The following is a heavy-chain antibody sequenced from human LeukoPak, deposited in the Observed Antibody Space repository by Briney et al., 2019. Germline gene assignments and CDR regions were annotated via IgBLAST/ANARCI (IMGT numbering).Heavy chain of an antibody. V-gene: IGHV1-18*01. CDR2: ISTYNGNT. Sequence: ASVKVSCKASGYTFTSYGISWVRQAPGQGLEWMGWISTYNGNTHYAQKFQGRVTMPTDTFTSTAYMELRSLRSDDTAVYYCARSRSGNFLSSMDSWGQGTPVTVYS. CDR1: GYTFTSYG. J-gene: IGHJ5*01. D-gene: IGHD1-26*01. CDR3: ARSRSGNFLSSMDS.